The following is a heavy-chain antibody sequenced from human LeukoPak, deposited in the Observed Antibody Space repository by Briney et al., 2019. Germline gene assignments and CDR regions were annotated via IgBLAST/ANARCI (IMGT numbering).Heavy chain of an antibody. Sequence: GSSVKVSCKASGGTFSSYAISWVRQAPGQGLEWMGGIIPIFGTANYAQKFQGRVTITADKSTSTAYMELSSLRSEDTAVYYCASRPRIVVDPPPDWFDPWGQGTLVTVSS. J-gene: IGHJ5*02. V-gene: IGHV1-69*06. CDR1: GGTFSSYA. CDR2: IIPIFGTA. CDR3: ASRPRIVVDPPPDWFDP. D-gene: IGHD3-22*01.